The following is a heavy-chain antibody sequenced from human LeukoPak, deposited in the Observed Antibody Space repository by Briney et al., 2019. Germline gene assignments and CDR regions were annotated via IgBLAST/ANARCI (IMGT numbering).Heavy chain of an antibody. CDR2: ISDDSNYI. CDR3: ASDSSSWYGDAFDI. CDR1: GFTFSTYS. Sequence: GGSLRLSCAASGFTFSTYSGNWIRQAPGKGLEWVSSISDDSNYIFYADSVKGRFTISRDNSKNTLYLQMNSLRAEDTAVYYCASDSSSWYGDAFDIWGQGTMVTVSS. D-gene: IGHD6-13*01. V-gene: IGHV3-21*01. J-gene: IGHJ3*02.